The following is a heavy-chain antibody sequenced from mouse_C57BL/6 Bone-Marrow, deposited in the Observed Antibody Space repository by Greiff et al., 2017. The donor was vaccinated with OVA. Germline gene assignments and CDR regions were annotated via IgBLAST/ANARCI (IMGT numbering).Heavy chain of an antibody. Sequence: EVKLEESGGDLVKPGGSLKLSCAASGFTFSSYGMSWVRQTPDKRLEWVATISSGGSYTYYPDSVKGRFTISRDNAKNTLYLQMSSLKSEDTAMYYCARRNWWFAYWGQGTLVTVSA. V-gene: IGHV5-6*02. D-gene: IGHD4-1*01. CDR1: GFTFSSYG. CDR3: ARRNWWFAY. CDR2: ISSGGSYT. J-gene: IGHJ3*01.